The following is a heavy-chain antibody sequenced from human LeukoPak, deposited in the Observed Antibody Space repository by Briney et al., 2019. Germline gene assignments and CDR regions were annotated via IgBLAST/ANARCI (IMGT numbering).Heavy chain of an antibody. D-gene: IGHD6-19*01. CDR2: TYYRTKWYA. J-gene: IGHJ5*02. Sequence: SQTLSLTCAISGDSVSSNSAPWNWIRQSPSRGLEWLGRTYYRTKWYADYAVSVKGRITINPDTSKNQVSLQLNSVTPEDTAMYYCARDGSSGWSNNWFDPWGQGTLVTVSS. CDR3: ARDGSSGWSNNWFDP. CDR1: GDSVSSNSAP. V-gene: IGHV6-1*01.